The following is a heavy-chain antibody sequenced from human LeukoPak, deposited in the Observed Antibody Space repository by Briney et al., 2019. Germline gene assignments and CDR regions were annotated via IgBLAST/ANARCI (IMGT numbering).Heavy chain of an antibody. CDR3: ARDSSSPYWYFNL. CDR2: ISSNGGST. Sequence: GGSLRLSCAASGFTFSSYAMHWVRQAPGKGLEYVSAISSNGGSTYYANSVKGRFTISRDNAMNSLYLQMNSLRAEDTAVYYCARDSSSPYWYFNLWGRGTLVTVSS. CDR1: GFTFSSYA. J-gene: IGHJ2*01. V-gene: IGHV3-64*01.